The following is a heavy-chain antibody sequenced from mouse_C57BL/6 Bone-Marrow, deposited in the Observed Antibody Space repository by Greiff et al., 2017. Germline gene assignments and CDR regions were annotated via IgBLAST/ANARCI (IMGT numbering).Heavy chain of an antibody. D-gene: IGHD1-1*01. Sequence: QVQLQQPGTELVKPGASVKLSCKASGYTFTSYWMHWVKQRPGQGLEWIGNINPSNGGTTYNEKFKSKATLTVDKSSSTAYMQLSSLTSEDSAVYYCARREITTVVAKAPYWYFDVWGTGTTVTVSS. V-gene: IGHV1-53*01. CDR1: GYTFTSYW. CDR3: ARREITTVVAKAPYWYFDV. CDR2: INPSNGGT. J-gene: IGHJ1*03.